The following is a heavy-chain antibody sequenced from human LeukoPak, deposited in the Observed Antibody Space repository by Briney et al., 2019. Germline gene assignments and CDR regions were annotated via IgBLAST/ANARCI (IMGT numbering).Heavy chain of an antibody. D-gene: IGHD6-13*01. CDR2: IKYYGREK. V-gene: IGHV3-7*01. CDR3: ARDIEPAGLFFDY. CDR1: GFTFSSYW. Sequence: PGGSLRLSCAASGFTFSSYWMTWVRQAPGEGLEWVAYIKYYGREKYYVDSVKGRFTISSDNAKNSLYMQMNSLRAEGPAISYRARDIEPAGLFFDYWGQGALVTVSS. J-gene: IGHJ4*02.